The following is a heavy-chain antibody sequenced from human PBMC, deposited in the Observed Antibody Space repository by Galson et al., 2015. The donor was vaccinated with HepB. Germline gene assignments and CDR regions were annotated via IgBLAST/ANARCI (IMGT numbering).Heavy chain of an antibody. CDR2: IYYSGST. CDR1: GGSISSYY. CDR3: ARGCGGDCYKNYYYYGMDV. D-gene: IGHD2-21*02. V-gene: IGHV4-59*01. Sequence: ETLSLTCTVSGGSISSYYWRWIRQPPGKGLEWIGYIYYSGSTNYNPSLKSRVTISVDTSKNQFSLKLSSVTAADTAVYYCARGCGGDCYKNYYYYGMDVWGQGTTVTVSS. J-gene: IGHJ6*02.